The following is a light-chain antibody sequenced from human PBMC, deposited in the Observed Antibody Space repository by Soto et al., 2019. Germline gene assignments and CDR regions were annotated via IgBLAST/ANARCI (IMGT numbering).Light chain of an antibody. CDR1: SGHSSYA. CDR2: LNNDGSH. V-gene: IGLV4-69*01. Sequence: QSVLTQSPSASASLGASVKLTCTLSSGHSSYAIAWHQQQPEKGPRYLMKLNNDGSHSKGDGIPDRFSGSSSGAERYLTISILQSEDEADYYCQTWGTGTWVFGGGTQLTVL. J-gene: IGLJ3*02. CDR3: QTWGTGTWV.